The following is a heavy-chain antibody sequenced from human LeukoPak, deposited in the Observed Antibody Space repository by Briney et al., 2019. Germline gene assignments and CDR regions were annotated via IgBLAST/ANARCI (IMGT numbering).Heavy chain of an antibody. CDR1: GFTVSSNY. CDR2: IYSGGST. V-gene: IGHV3-53*01. Sequence: GGSLRLSCAASGFTVSSNYMSWVRQAPGKGLEWVSVIYSGGSTYYADSVKGRFTISRDNSKNTLYLQMDSLRAEDTAVYYCARANSGSHSYFQHWGQGTLVTVSS. D-gene: IGHD1-26*01. CDR3: ARANSGSHSYFQH. J-gene: IGHJ1*01.